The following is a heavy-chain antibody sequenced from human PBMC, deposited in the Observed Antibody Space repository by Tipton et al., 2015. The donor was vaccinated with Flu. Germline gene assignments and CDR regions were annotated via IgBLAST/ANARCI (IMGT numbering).Heavy chain of an antibody. CDR3: ARHATDWGTSLPYYFDY. CDR1: GFTFSSYA. J-gene: IGHJ4*02. Sequence: SLRLSCAASGFTFSSYAMNWVRQAPGNGLEWVSTISHRGDNTYYADSVKGRFTPSRDDSKNTVHLQMNSLRAEDTAVYYCARHATDWGTSLPYYFDYWGQGTLVTVSS. D-gene: IGHD1-14*01. V-gene: IGHV3-23*01. CDR2: ISHRGDNT.